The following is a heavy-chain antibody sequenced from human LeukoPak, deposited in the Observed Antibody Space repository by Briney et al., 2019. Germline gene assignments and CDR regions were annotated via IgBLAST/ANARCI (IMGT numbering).Heavy chain of an antibody. Sequence: ASVKVSCKASGYTFTSYAMHWVGQAPGQRLEWMGWINAGNGNTKYSQKFQGRVTITRDTSASTAYMELSSLRSEDTAVYYCARDLQQWLVPSDYWGQGTLVTVSS. V-gene: IGHV1-3*01. CDR2: INAGNGNT. D-gene: IGHD6-19*01. J-gene: IGHJ4*02. CDR1: GYTFTSYA. CDR3: ARDLQQWLVPSDY.